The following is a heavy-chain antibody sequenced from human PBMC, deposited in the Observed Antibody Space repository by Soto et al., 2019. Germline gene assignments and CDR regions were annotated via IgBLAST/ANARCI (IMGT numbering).Heavy chain of an antibody. CDR2: INHSGST. J-gene: IGHJ4*02. CDR3: ASNRFGELLPGY. Sequence: SETLSLTCAVYGGSFSGYYWSWIRQPPGKGLEWIGEINHSGSTNYNPSLKSRVTISVDTSKNQFSLKLSSVTAADTAVYYCASNRFGELLPGYWGQGTLVTVSS. D-gene: IGHD3-10*01. CDR1: GGSFSGYY. V-gene: IGHV4-34*01.